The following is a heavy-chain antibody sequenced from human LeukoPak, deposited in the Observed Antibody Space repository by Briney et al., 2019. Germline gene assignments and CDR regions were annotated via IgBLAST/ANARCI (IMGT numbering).Heavy chain of an antibody. CDR3: ARFGFLAPIYYYYYYMDV. CDR2: INHSGST. D-gene: IGHD3-3*01. Sequence: SVTLSFTGAVYGGSFSGYYWSWLRQPPGKGLEWIGEINHSGSTNYNPSLKSRVTISVDTSKNQFSLKLSSVTAADTAVYYCARFGFLAPIYYYYYYMDVWGKGTTVTVSS. J-gene: IGHJ6*03. CDR1: GGSFSGYY. V-gene: IGHV4-34*01.